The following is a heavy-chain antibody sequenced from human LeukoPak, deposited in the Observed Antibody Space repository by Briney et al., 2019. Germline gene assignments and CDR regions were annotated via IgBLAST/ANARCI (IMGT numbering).Heavy chain of an antibody. J-gene: IGHJ4*02. Sequence: GGSLRLSCAASGFTFSSYWMSWVRQAPGKGLEWVANIKQDGSEKYYADSVKGRFTISRGNAKNSLYLKMTSLRAEDTAAYYCARTSLKSFGGYDFWSGDFDYWGQGTLVTVSS. CDR1: GFTFSSYW. CDR3: ARTSLKSFGGYDFWSGDFDY. D-gene: IGHD3-3*01. V-gene: IGHV3-7*01. CDR2: IKQDGSEK.